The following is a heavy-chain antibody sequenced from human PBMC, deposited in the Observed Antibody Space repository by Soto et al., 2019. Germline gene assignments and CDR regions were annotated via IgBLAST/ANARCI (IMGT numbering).Heavy chain of an antibody. D-gene: IGHD3-16*01. J-gene: IGHJ3*02. CDR1: GGTFSSYY. Sequence: ASVKVSCKASGGTFSSYYLHWVRQAPGQGLEWMGIINPSGGSTGYAQKFQGRVTLTREMYTSTVYMELSSLRSDDTAVYYCARDRSXDKVWGRYPLGHGAFDIWGQGTLVTVSS. V-gene: IGHV1-46*01. CDR3: ARDRSXDKVWGRYPLGHGAFDI. CDR2: INPSGGST.